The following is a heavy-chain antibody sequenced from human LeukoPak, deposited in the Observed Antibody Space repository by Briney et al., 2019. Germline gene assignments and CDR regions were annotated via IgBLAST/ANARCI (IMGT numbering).Heavy chain of an antibody. CDR3: AAPLEHGGKNY. Sequence: QAPGQGLEWMGGIIPIFGTANYAQKFQGRVTITADESTSTAYMELSSLRSEDTAVYYCAAPLEHGGKNYWGQGTLVTVSS. J-gene: IGHJ4*02. V-gene: IGHV1-69*01. CDR2: IIPIFGTA. D-gene: IGHD4-23*01.